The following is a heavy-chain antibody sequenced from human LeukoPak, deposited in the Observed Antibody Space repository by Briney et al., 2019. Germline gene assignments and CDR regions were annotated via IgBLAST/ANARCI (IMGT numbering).Heavy chain of an antibody. J-gene: IGHJ4*02. CDR3: AKRIQSAMVTGY. V-gene: IGHV3-23*01. Sequence: GGSLRLSCAASGFTFSNSALSWVRQAPGKGLEWVSDISGSGGSTYYADSVKGRFTISRDNSKNTLYLQMNSLRAEDTAVYYCAKRIQSAMVTGYWGQGTLVTVSS. CDR2: ISGSGGST. CDR1: GFTFSNSA. D-gene: IGHD5-18*01.